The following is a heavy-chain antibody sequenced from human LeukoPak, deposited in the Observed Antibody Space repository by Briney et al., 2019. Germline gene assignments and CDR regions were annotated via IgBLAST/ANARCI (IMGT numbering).Heavy chain of an antibody. CDR2: IYYSGST. J-gene: IGHJ6*03. Sequence: SETLSLTCTVSGGSISSYYWSWSRQPPGRGLEWIGYIYYSGSTNYNPSLKSRVTISVDTSKNQFSLKLSSVTAADTAVYYCARGRSSREQLTYYYYYYMDVWGKGTTVTVSS. V-gene: IGHV4-59*01. CDR3: ARGRSSREQLTYYYYYYMDV. CDR1: GGSISSYY. D-gene: IGHD6-6*01.